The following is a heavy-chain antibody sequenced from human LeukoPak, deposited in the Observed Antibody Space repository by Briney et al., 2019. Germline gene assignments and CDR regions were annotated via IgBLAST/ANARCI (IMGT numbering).Heavy chain of an antibody. Sequence: GGSLRLSCAASGFTFSSYAMYWVRQAPGKGLEWVSGIFGSGGSTHYADSVKGRFTISRDNSKNTVYLQMNSLRAEDTAVYYCAKATTGYSSGRFPGWPVDYWGQGTLVTVSS. CDR2: IFGSGGST. J-gene: IGHJ4*02. V-gene: IGHV3-23*01. D-gene: IGHD6-19*01. CDR1: GFTFSSYA. CDR3: AKATTGYSSGRFPGWPVDY.